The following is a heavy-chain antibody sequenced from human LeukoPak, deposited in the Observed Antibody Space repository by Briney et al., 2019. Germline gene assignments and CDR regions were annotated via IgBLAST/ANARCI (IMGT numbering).Heavy chain of an antibody. Sequence: GASVKVSCKSSGYTFTSYYMHWVRQAPGQGLEWMGIINPSGGSTSYAQKFQGRVTMTRDTSTSTVYMELSSLRPEDTAVYYCARQDYLGYRENRDYYYYGMDVWGQGTTVTVSS. V-gene: IGHV1-46*01. CDR1: GYTFTSYY. CDR2: INPSGGST. J-gene: IGHJ6*02. D-gene: IGHD5-18*01. CDR3: ARQDYLGYRENRDYYYYGMDV.